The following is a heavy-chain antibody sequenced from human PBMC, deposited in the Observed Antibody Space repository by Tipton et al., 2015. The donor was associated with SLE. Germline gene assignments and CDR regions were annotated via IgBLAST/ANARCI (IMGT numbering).Heavy chain of an antibody. CDR3: AREGRIAAATWGFDY. CDR1: SGSISSGSYY. D-gene: IGHD6-13*01. CDR2: MYTSGST. J-gene: IGHJ4*02. V-gene: IGHV4-61*02. Sequence: LRLSCTVPSGSISSGSYYWSWIRQPAGKGLEWIGRMYTSGSTNYNPSLKSRVTISVDTSKNQFSLKLSSVTAAGTAVYYCAREGRIAAATWGFDYWGQGTLVTVSS.